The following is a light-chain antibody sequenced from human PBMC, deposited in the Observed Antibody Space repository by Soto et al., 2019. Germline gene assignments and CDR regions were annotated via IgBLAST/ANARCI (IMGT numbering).Light chain of an antibody. CDR1: QSVSSY. Sequence: PGERATLSCRASQSVSSYLAWYRQKPGQAPRLLIYDASNRATGIPARFSGSGSGTDFTLTISSLEPEDFAVYYCQQRSNWPPWTFGQGTKVEIK. J-gene: IGKJ1*01. CDR2: DAS. V-gene: IGKV3-11*01. CDR3: QQRSNWPPWT.